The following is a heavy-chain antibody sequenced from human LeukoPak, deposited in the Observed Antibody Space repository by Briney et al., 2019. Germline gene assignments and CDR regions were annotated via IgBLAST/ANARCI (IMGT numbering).Heavy chain of an antibody. CDR2: IYTSGSA. V-gene: IGHV4-4*07. D-gene: IGHD4-11*01. Sequence: SETLSLTCTVSGGSISSYYWSWIRQPAGKGLEWIGRIYTSGSANYNPSLKSRVTMSVDMSKNQFSLKLSSVTAADTAVYYCARDQGDSNYPLAWGKGTTVTVSS. CDR3: ARDQGDSNYPLA. CDR1: GGSISSYY. J-gene: IGHJ6*04.